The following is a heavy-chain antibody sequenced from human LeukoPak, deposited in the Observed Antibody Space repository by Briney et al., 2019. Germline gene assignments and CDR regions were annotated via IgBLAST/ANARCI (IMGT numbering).Heavy chain of an antibody. D-gene: IGHD2-8*01. CDR2: ISSSGSTI. Sequence: GRSLRLSCAASGFTFSDYYMSWIRQAPGKGLEWVSYISSSGSTIYYADSVKGRFTISRDNAKNSLYLQMNSLRAEDTAVYYCARAKPHLMNAIGAFDIWGQGTMLTVSS. V-gene: IGHV3-11*01. J-gene: IGHJ3*02. CDR3: ARAKPHLMNAIGAFDI. CDR1: GFTFSDYY.